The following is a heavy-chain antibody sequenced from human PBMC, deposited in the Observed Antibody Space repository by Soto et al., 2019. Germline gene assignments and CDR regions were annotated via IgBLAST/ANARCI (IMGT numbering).Heavy chain of an antibody. CDR3: ARQDLWFGELSVLPPHYGMDV. CDR1: GFTFSSYS. CDR2: ISSSSSYI. D-gene: IGHD3-10*01. V-gene: IGHV3-21*01. Sequence: GGSLRLSCAASGFTFSSYSMNWVRQAPGKGLEWVSSISSSSSYIYYADSVKGRFTISRDNAKNSLYLQMNSLRAEDTAVYYCARQDLWFGELSVLPPHYGMDVWGQGTTVTVSS. J-gene: IGHJ6*02.